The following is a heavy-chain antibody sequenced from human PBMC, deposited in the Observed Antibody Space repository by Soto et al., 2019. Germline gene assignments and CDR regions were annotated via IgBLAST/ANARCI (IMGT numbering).Heavy chain of an antibody. CDR1: GFIFSSYG. CDR2: IWYDGTNK. CDR3: VKGASYGWDLMNY. J-gene: IGHJ4*02. V-gene: IGHV3-33*06. Sequence: GGSLRLSCSASGFIFSSYGMHWVRQAPGKGLEWVATIWYDGTNKYYADSVKGRFTISRDNSKNTLDLQMNSLRVEDTAVYYCVKGASYGWDLMNYWGQGTLVTVSS. D-gene: IGHD1-26*01.